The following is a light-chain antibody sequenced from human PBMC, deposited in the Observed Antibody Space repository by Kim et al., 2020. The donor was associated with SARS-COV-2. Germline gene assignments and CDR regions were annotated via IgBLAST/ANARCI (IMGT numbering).Light chain of an antibody. V-gene: IGLV1-44*01. CDR3: AAWDDSLNGLWV. Sequence: QRVTISCSGSSSNIGSNTVNWYQQVPGTAPKLLIYSNSQRPSGVPDRFSGSKSGTSASLAISGLQSEDEADYYCAAWDDSLNGLWVFGGGTQLTVL. CDR1: SSNIGSNT. CDR2: SNS. J-gene: IGLJ3*02.